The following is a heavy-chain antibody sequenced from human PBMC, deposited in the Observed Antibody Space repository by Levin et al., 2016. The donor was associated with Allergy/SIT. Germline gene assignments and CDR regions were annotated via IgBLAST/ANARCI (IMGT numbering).Heavy chain of an antibody. Sequence: GESLKISCKGSGYSFTNYWISWVRQVPGKGLEWMGNIDPSDSYTNYSPSFQGHVIMSADKSISTAYLQWNRLKASDTAIYYCARRGVGITDWFESWGQGTLVSVSS. D-gene: IGHD1-26*01. V-gene: IGHV5-10-1*01. CDR3: ARRGVGITDWFES. J-gene: IGHJ5*01. CDR1: GYSFTNYW. CDR2: IDPSDSYT.